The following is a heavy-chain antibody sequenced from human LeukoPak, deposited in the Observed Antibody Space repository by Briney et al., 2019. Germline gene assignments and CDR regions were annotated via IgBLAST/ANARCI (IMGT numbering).Heavy chain of an antibody. CDR3: ARGASESYPDY. V-gene: IGHV4-34*01. Sequence: SETLSLTCAVYGGSFSGYYWSWIRQPPGKGLEWIGEINHSGSTNYNPSLKSRVTISVDTSKNQFSLKLSSVTAADTAVYYCARGASESYPDYWGQGTLVTVSS. CDR1: GGSFSGYY. CDR2: INHSGST. D-gene: IGHD1-26*01. J-gene: IGHJ4*02.